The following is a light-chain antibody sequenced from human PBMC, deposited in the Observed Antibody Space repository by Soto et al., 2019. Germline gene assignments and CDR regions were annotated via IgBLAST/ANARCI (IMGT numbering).Light chain of an antibody. CDR1: SSDVGGYNY. V-gene: IGLV2-14*01. J-gene: IGLJ3*02. CDR2: VVS. Sequence: QSVLTQPASVSGSPGQSITISCTGTSSDVGGYNYVSWFQQHPGKAPKLMIYVVSNQPSGISNRFSGSKSGNTASLTISGLRAGDGADYNCTSYTTSSSGVFAGGTK. CDR3: TSYTTSSSGV.